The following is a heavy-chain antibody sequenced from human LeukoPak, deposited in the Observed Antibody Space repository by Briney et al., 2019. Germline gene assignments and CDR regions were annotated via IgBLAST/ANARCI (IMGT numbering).Heavy chain of an antibody. CDR3: AKEYSGYDFDY. Sequence: GGSLRLSCAASGFTLRSYDMSWVRQAPGEGLGWVAATSGRVVNSYYAGSVRGRFTISRDNSQNTLYLQMDSLRAEDTALYYCAKEYSGYDFDYWGQGTLVTVSS. J-gene: IGHJ4*02. CDR1: GFTLRSYD. D-gene: IGHD5-12*01. V-gene: IGHV3-23*01. CDR2: TSGRVVNS.